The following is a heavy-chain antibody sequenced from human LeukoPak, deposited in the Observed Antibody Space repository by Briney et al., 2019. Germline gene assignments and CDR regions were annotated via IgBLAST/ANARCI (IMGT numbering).Heavy chain of an antibody. CDR1: GFTFSSYG. Sequence: GRSLRLSCAASGFTFSSYGMHWVRQAPGKGLEWVAVIWYDGSNKYYADSVKGRFTISRDNSKNTLYLQMNSLRAEDTAVYYCARVGAGYSSGWYYFDYWGQGTLVTVSS. J-gene: IGHJ4*02. CDR2: IWYDGSNK. D-gene: IGHD6-19*01. V-gene: IGHV3-33*01. CDR3: ARVGAGYSSGWYYFDY.